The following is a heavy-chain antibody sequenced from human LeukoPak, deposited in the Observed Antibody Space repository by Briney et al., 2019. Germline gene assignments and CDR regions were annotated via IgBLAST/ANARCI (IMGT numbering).Heavy chain of an antibody. D-gene: IGHD1-26*01. CDR2: ISGSGGST. V-gene: IGHV3-23*01. J-gene: IGHJ3*02. CDR1: GYSISSGYY. CDR3: AKDSGSLHDAFDI. Sequence: PSETLSLTCAVSGYSISSGYYWGRIRQPPGKGLEWVSAISGSGGSTYYADSVKGRFTISRDNSKNTLYLQMNSLRAEDTAVYYCAKDSGSLHDAFDIWGQGTMVTVSS.